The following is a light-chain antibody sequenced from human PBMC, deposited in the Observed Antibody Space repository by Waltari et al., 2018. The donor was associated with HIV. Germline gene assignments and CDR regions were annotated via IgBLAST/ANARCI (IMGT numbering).Light chain of an antibody. CDR1: KSNIGDNY. V-gene: IGLV1-47*01. J-gene: IGLJ3*02. CDR2: TNN. CDR3: ATWDDSLNGWA. Sequence: QSVMTQPPSASGTPGQGVTISCSGSKSNIGDNYVYWYHQLPGKAPQLLIETNNQRPAGVPDRFSGSKSGTSASLAISGLRSDDEADYYCATWDDSLNGWAFGGGTKLTVL.